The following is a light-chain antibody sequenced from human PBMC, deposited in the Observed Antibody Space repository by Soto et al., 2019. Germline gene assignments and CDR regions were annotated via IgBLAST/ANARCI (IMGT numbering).Light chain of an antibody. J-gene: IGKJ4*01. CDR3: QQLHSYPLT. Sequence: DIQLTQSPSFLSASVGDRVTITCRASQGIGTYVACYQQEPGKAPNLLIYVASTLQSGVPSRFSGSGSGTEFTLTISSLQPEDFATYYCQQLHSYPLTFGGGTKVEIK. V-gene: IGKV1-9*01. CDR1: QGIGTY. CDR2: VAS.